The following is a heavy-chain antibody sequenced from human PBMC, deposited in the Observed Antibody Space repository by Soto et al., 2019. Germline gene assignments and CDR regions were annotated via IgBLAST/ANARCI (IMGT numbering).Heavy chain of an antibody. J-gene: IGHJ6*02. Sequence: QVQLVESGGGVVQPGRSLRLSCAASGFTFSSYGMHWVRQAPGKGLEWVAVIWYDGSNKYYADSVKGRFTISRDNSKNPHLLMNSSRGAEKAVYYCAAGAPRIAAPSSYYYGMDVWGQGTTVTVSS. CDR3: AAGAPRIAAPSSYYYGMDV. V-gene: IGHV3-33*01. CDR2: IWYDGSNK. CDR1: GFTFSSYG. D-gene: IGHD6-6*01.